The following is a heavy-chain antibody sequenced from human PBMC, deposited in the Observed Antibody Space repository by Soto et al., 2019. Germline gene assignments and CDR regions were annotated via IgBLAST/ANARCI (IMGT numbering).Heavy chain of an antibody. CDR3: ARDDDYAALGY. CDR1: GGSISTSY. D-gene: IGHD4-17*01. Sequence: SETLSLTCTVSGGSISTSYWSWLRQPPEKGLEWIGYIYYSGNTNYNPSLKSRVSISVDTSKSQFSLKLSSVTAADTAVYYCARDDDYAALGYWGPGTMVTVYS. J-gene: IGHJ4*02. CDR2: IYYSGNT. V-gene: IGHV4-59*01.